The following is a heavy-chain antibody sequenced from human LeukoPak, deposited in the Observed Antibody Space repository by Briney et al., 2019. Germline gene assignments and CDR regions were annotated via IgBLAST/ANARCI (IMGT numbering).Heavy chain of an antibody. D-gene: IGHD1-26*01. J-gene: IGHJ4*02. CDR2: IYYSGST. V-gene: IGHV4-39*07. CDR3: ARAVGSPWYFDY. Sequence: SETLSLTCTVSGGSIGSSSYYWGWIRQPPGKGLEWIGSIYYSGSTYYNPSLKSRVTISVDTSKNQFSLKLSSVTAADTAVYYCARAVGSPWYFDYWGQGTLVTVSS. CDR1: GGSIGSSSYY.